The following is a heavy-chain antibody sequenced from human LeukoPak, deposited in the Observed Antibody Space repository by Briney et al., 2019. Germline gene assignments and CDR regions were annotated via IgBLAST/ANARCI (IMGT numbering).Heavy chain of an antibody. D-gene: IGHD3-16*01. CDR1: GGSISSYY. Sequence: SETLSLTCTVSGGSISSYYWSWIRQPPGKGLEWIGYIYYSGSTNYNPSLKSRVTISVDTSKNQFSLKLSSVTAADTAVYYCARDVRGVADYWGQGTLVTVSS. V-gene: IGHV4-59*12. J-gene: IGHJ4*02. CDR3: ARDVRGVADY. CDR2: IYYSGST.